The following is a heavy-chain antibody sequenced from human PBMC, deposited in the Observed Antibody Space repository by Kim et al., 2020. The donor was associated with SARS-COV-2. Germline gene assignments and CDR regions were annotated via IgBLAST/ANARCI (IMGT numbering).Heavy chain of an antibody. V-gene: IGHV4-59*08. Sequence: SETLSLTCTVSGGSISSYYWSWIRQPPGKGLEWIGYIYYSGSTNYNPSLKSRVTISVDTSKNQFSLKLSSVTAADTAVYYCAAGRDYDILTGYYFDYWGQGTLVTVSS. CDR3: AAGRDYDILTGYYFDY. D-gene: IGHD3-9*01. J-gene: IGHJ4*02. CDR1: GGSISSYY. CDR2: IYYSGST.